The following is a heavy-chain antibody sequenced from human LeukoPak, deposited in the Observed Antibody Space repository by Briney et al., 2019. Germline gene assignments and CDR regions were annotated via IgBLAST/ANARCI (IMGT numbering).Heavy chain of an antibody. J-gene: IGHJ4*02. CDR2: INPNSGGT. CDR1: GYTFTGYY. CDR3: ARATVAGASVFDY. Sequence: ASVKVSCKASGYTFTGYYMYWVRQAPGQGLEWMGRINPNSGGTNYAQKFQGRVTMTRDTSISTAYMELSRLRSDDTAVYYCARATVAGASVFDYWGQGTLVTVSS. V-gene: IGHV1-2*06. D-gene: IGHD6-19*01.